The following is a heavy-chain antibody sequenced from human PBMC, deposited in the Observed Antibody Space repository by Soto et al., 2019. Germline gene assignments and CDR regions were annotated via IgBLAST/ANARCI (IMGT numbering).Heavy chain of an antibody. D-gene: IGHD6-13*01. V-gene: IGHV3-23*01. CDR2: ISGSGNTS. J-gene: IGHJ4*02. CDR1: GFTFSSYA. Sequence: EVQLLESGGGLVQPGGSLRLSCAASGFTFSSYAMTWVRQAPGKGLEWVSAISGSGNTSYYADSVKGRFTISRDSSKKMLYLQMISLRHEDTAVYYCAKDRGRTWYEDYWGQGTLVTVSS. CDR3: AKDRGRTWYEDY.